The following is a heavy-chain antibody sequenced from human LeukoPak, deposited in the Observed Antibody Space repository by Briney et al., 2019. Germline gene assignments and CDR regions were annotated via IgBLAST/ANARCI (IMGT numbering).Heavy chain of an antibody. CDR1: GYTFASYD. CDR2: MNPNSGNT. CDR3: ARAGSGWYYFDY. J-gene: IGHJ4*02. V-gene: IGHV1-8*01. D-gene: IGHD6-19*01. Sequence: ASVKVSCKASGYTFASYDINWVRQATGQGLEWMGWMNPNSGNTGYAQKFQGRVTMTRNTSISTAYMELSSLRSEDTAVYYCARAGSGWYYFDYWGQGTLVTVSS.